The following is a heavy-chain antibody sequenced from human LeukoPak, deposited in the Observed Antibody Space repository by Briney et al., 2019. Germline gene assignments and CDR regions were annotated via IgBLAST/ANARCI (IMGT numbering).Heavy chain of an antibody. J-gene: IGHJ4*02. D-gene: IGHD3-22*01. Sequence: PGGSLRLSSAASGFPFSSYGMHWVRQAPGKGLEWVAVIWYDGSNKYYADSVKGRFTISRDNSKNTLYLQMNSLRAEDTAVYYCARDYYDSSGYVVWGQGTLVTVSS. CDR2: IWYDGSNK. CDR3: ARDYYDSSGYVV. V-gene: IGHV3-33*01. CDR1: GFPFSSYG.